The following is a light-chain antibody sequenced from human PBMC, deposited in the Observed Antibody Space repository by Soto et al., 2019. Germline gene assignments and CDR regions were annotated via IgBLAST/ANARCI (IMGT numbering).Light chain of an antibody. CDR1: SSDVGGYEY. V-gene: IGLV2-14*01. J-gene: IGLJ7*01. CDR3: SSYTSSSTLV. CDR2: EVT. Sequence: QSALTQPASVSGSPGQSITISCTGTSSDVGGYEYVSWYQHQSGKAPKLMIYEVTNRPSGVSNRFSGSKSGNTASPTISGLQAEDEADYYCSSYTSSSTLVFGGGTQLTVL.